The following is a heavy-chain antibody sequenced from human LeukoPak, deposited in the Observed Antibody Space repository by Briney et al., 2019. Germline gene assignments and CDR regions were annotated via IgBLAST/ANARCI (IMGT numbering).Heavy chain of an antibody. CDR3: ARSEWELNLYFDY. J-gene: IGHJ4*02. V-gene: IGHV3-64*01. Sequence: GGSLRLSCAASGFTFSSYAMHWVRQAPGKGLEYVSAISSNGGSTYYANSVKGRFTISRDNSKNSLYLQMGSLRAEDMAVYYCARSEWELNLYFDYWGQGTLVTVSS. CDR2: ISSNGGST. D-gene: IGHD1-26*01. CDR1: GFTFSSYA.